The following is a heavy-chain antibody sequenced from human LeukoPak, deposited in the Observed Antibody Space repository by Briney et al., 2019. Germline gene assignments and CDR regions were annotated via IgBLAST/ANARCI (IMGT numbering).Heavy chain of an antibody. Sequence: SETLSLTCAVYGGSFSGYYWSWIRQPPGKGLEWIGEINHSGSTNYNPSLKSRVTISVDTSKNQFSLKLSSVTAADTAVYYCARGLMRSRFLEWSSTYFDYWGQGTLVTVSS. D-gene: IGHD3-3*01. J-gene: IGHJ4*02. CDR3: ARGLMRSRFLEWSSTYFDY. CDR2: INHSGST. CDR1: GGSFSGYY. V-gene: IGHV4-34*01.